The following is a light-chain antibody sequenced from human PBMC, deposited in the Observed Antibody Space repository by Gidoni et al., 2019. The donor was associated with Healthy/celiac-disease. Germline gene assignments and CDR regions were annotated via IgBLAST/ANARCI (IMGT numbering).Light chain of an antibody. CDR3: QQYYSTPLT. CDR1: QSVLYSSSNKNY. V-gene: IGKV4-1*01. CDR2: WAS. Sequence: DIVMTQSPDSLAVSPGERATINCKSSQSVLYSSSNKNYLAWYQQKPGQPPKLLIYWASTRESGVPDRFSGSGSGTDFTLTISSLQAEDVAVYYCQQYYSTPLTFGGGTKVEIK. J-gene: IGKJ4*01.